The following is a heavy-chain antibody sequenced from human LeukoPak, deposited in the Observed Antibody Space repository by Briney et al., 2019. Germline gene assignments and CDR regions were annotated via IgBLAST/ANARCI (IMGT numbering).Heavy chain of an antibody. CDR1: GFTFSSYA. CDR2: ISISGGST. J-gene: IGHJ4*02. Sequence: GGSLRLSCAASGFTFSSYAMSWVRQAPGKGLEWVSSISISGGSTYYTDSVKGRFTISRDNSKNTLYLQMNSLSAEDTAVYYCTRDRSSVYFDFWGQGTLVTVSS. CDR3: TRDRSSVYFDF. V-gene: IGHV3-23*01. D-gene: IGHD3-22*01.